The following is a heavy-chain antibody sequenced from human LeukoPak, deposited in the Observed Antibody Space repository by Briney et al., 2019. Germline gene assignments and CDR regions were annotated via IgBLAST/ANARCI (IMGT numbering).Heavy chain of an antibody. D-gene: IGHD6-13*01. CDR3: AKEGYSRGYYSYYYMDV. Sequence: SGGSLRLSCAASGFTFSGYTMNWVRQAPGKGLEWVSTISGSGDTTYYADSVKGRFTISRDNSKNTLYVQMNSLRAEDTAVYYCAKEGYSRGYYSYYYMDVWGKGTTVTVSS. CDR1: GFTFSGYT. J-gene: IGHJ6*03. CDR2: ISGSGDTT. V-gene: IGHV3-23*01.